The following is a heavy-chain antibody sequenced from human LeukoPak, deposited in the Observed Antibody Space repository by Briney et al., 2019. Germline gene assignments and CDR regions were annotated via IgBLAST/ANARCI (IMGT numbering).Heavy chain of an antibody. Sequence: SETLSLTCAVYGGSFSGYYWSWIRQPPGKGLEWIGEINHSGSTNYNPSLKSRVTISVDTSKSQFSLKLSSVTAADTAVYYCARYWGSGWTFDYWGQGTLVTVSS. CDR2: INHSGST. V-gene: IGHV4-34*01. CDR3: ARYWGSGWTFDY. CDR1: GGSFSGYY. J-gene: IGHJ4*02. D-gene: IGHD6-19*01.